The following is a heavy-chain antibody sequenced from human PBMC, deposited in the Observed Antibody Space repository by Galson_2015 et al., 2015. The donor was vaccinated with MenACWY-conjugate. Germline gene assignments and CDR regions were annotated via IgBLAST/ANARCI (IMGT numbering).Heavy chain of an antibody. CDR3: AKPLQSHYVSGTYWAYGMDV. CDR2: IGGSGGII. CDR1: GFTFSSYG. D-gene: IGHD3-10*01. J-gene: IGHJ6*02. V-gene: IGHV3-23*01. Sequence: SLRLSCAASGFTFSSYGMRWVRQALGKGLEWVSSIGGSGGIISYGDPVKGRFIISRDNSKNTLYLQMNSLRAEDTAVYFCAKPLQSHYVSGTYWAYGMDVWGQGTTVTVSS.